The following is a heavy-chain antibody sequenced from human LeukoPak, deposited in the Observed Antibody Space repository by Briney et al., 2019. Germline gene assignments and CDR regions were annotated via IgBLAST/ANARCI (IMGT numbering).Heavy chain of an antibody. Sequence: SETLSLTCTVSGASIGSFYWVWIRQPAGKGLEWIGRLYNGGYTNYSPSLRSRVTMPVDTSKNQFSLKLKSVTAADTAVYYCARGVEASGVGFYAFDIWGQGTMVTVSS. J-gene: IGHJ3*02. CDR2: LYNGGYT. V-gene: IGHV4-4*07. CDR1: GASIGSFY. CDR3: ARGVEASGVGFYAFDI. D-gene: IGHD6-13*01.